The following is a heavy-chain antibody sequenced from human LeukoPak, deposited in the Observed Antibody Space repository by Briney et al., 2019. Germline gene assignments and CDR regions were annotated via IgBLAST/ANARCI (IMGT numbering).Heavy chain of an antibody. CDR1: GFTFSSYS. V-gene: IGHV3-48*01. J-gene: IGHJ4*02. Sequence: GGSLRLSCAASGFTFSSYSMNWARQAPGKGLEWVSYISSSSSTIYYADSVKGRFTISRDNAKNSLYLQMNSLRAEDTAVYYCAREGYGDHFDYWGQGTLVTVSS. CDR2: ISSSSSTI. CDR3: AREGYGDHFDY. D-gene: IGHD4-17*01.